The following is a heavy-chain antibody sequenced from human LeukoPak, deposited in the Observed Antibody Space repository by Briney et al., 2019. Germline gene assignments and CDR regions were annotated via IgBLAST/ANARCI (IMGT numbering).Heavy chain of an antibody. CDR2: MSTDGSST. CDR3: ARGAHVLMVYAPFDY. CDR1: GFTFSSYW. D-gene: IGHD2-8*01. V-gene: IGHV3-74*03. Sequence: GGSLRLSCGASGFTFSSYWMHWVRQAPGKGLVWVSSMSTDGSSTTYAESVRGRFTTSRDNAKNTLYLQMNSLRAEDTAVYYCARGAHVLMVYAPFDYWGQGTLVTVSS. J-gene: IGHJ4*02.